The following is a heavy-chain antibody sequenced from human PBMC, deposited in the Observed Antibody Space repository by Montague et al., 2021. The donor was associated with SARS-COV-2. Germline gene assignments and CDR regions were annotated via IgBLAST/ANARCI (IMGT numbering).Heavy chain of an antibody. CDR3: AKDPMYYDLLTGYFH. CDR2: ISFDGSNK. Sequence: SLRLSCAASGFTFESYGLHWVRQTPGKGLEWVALISFDGSNKYYAGSVKGRFTISRDNSKNTLYLQMSSLRAEDTAVHYCAKDPMYYDLLTGYFHWGQGTLVTVSS. D-gene: IGHD3-9*01. CDR1: GFTFESYG. J-gene: IGHJ4*02. V-gene: IGHV3-30*18.